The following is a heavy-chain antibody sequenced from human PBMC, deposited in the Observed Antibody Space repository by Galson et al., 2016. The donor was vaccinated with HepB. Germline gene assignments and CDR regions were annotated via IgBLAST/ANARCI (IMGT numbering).Heavy chain of an antibody. V-gene: IGHV4-61*02. D-gene: IGHD3-3*01. CDR3: ARAGYDGDFWSGFSDH. J-gene: IGHJ4*02. CDR1: GVSISNPTYY. CDR2: MYISGSA. Sequence: TLSLTCTVSGVSISNPTYYWSWIRQSAEKGLEWIGRMYISGSANYNPSLRGRATISVDTSKNQFSLNLNSVTAADTAVYYCARAGYDGDFWSGFSDHWGQGMLVTVSS.